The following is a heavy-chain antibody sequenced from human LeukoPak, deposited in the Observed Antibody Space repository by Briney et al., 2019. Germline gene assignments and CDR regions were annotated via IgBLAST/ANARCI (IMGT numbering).Heavy chain of an antibody. CDR2: ISGSGGST. CDR1: GFTFSSYA. D-gene: IGHD6-13*01. Sequence: GGSLRLSCAASGFTFSSYAMSWVRQAPGKGLEWVSAISGSGGSTYYADSVKGRFTISRDNSKNTLYLQMNSLRAEDTAVYYCAKDRRQQLVRYGFDPWGQGTLVTVSS. J-gene: IGHJ5*02. V-gene: IGHV3-23*01. CDR3: AKDRRQQLVRYGFDP.